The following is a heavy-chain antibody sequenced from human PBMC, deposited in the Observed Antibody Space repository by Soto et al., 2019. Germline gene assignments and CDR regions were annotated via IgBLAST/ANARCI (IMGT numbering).Heavy chain of an antibody. J-gene: IGHJ4*02. Sequence: ASVKVSCKASGYTFTSYAMHWVRQAPGQRLEWIGWINAGNGNTKYSQKFQGRVTINRGTYASTAYIELSSLRSEDTDVYYCARFTRVWGSYPKYYFDYWGQGT. D-gene: IGHD3-16*02. V-gene: IGHV1-3*01. CDR3: ARFTRVWGSYPKYYFDY. CDR2: INAGNGNT. CDR1: GYTFTSYA.